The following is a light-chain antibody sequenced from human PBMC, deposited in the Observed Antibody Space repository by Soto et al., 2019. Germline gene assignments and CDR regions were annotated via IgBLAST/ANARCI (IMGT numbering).Light chain of an antibody. CDR1: QRLAYMDGNTY. CDR2: KVS. J-gene: IGKJ2*01. CDR3: MEGTDWPPYT. Sequence: EVVMTQSPLSLPVTLGQPASISCRSSQRLAYMDGNTYLSWVQQKPGEAPRRLIYKVSNRESGVPHIISGIGSGADFTLKISRVQAEDVGVYYCMEGTDWPPYTFGQGTKLEIK. V-gene: IGKV2-30*01.